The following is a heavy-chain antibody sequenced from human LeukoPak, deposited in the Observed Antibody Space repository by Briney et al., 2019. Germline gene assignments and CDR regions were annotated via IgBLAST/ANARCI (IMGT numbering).Heavy chain of an antibody. D-gene: IGHD3-3*01. CDR2: FDPEDGET. J-gene: IGHJ4*02. CDR3: TTGNPRFLEWAGGYY. CDR1: GYTLTELS. V-gene: IGHV1-24*01. Sequence: RASVKVSCKVSGYTLTELSMHWVRQAPGKGLEWMGGFDPEDGETIYAQKFQGRVTMTEDTSTDTAYMELSSLRSEDTAVYYCTTGNPRFLEWAGGYYWGQGTLVTVSS.